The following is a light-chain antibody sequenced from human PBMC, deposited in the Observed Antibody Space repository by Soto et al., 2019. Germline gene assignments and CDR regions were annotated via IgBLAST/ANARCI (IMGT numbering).Light chain of an antibody. J-gene: IGLJ1*01. CDR1: SSNIGPTYD. CDR2: ANT. V-gene: IGLV1-40*01. CDR3: QSYDSSLSGYV. Sequence: QSALTQPPSVSGAPGQRVTISCTGSSSNIGPTYDVHWYQQLPGTAPKLLIYANTNRPSGVPDRFSGSKSGTSASLAITGLQAEDEADYFCQSYDSSLSGYVFGTGTKATVL.